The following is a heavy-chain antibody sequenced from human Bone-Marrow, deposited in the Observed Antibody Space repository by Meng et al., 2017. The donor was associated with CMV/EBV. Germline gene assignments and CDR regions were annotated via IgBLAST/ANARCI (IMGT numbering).Heavy chain of an antibody. Sequence: GESLKISCASSGFTVSSNYMSWVRQAPGKGLEWVSVIYSGSSTYYADSVKGRFTISRDNSKNTLYLQMISLRAEDTAVYYCARTGYCSSTSCRRRWFDPWGQGTLVTVSS. J-gene: IGHJ5*02. CDR1: GFTVSSNY. CDR3: ARTGYCSSTSCRRRWFDP. CDR2: IYSGSST. D-gene: IGHD2-2*01. V-gene: IGHV3-53*01.